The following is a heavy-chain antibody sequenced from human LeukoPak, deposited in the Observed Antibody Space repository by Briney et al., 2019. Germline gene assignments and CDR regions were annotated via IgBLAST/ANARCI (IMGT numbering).Heavy chain of an antibody. CDR2: IDSDGSST. CDR3: AKDSFSISVAVTN. D-gene: IGHD6-19*01. CDR1: GFTFSSYW. Sequence: GGSLRLSCAASGFTFSSYWMYWVRQAPGKGLVWVSRIDSDGSSTRYADSVKGRFTISRDNAKNSLYLQMNSLRAEDTALYYCAKDSFSISVAVTNWGQGTLVTVSS. J-gene: IGHJ4*02. V-gene: IGHV3-74*01.